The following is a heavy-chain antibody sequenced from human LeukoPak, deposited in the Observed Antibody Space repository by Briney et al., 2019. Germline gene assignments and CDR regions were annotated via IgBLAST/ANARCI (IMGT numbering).Heavy chain of an antibody. CDR3: AKKTPGNYPYDY. CDR2: SGNAGDT. CDR1: GFTFDVSA. V-gene: IGHV3-23*01. D-gene: IGHD3-22*01. Sequence: GGSLRLSCAASGFTFDVSAMNWVRQAPGKGLEWVSASGNAGDTYYADSVKGRFTISRDSSEKMLLLQMTSLRAEDTAVYYCAKKTPGNYPYDYWGQGTLVTVSP. J-gene: IGHJ4*02.